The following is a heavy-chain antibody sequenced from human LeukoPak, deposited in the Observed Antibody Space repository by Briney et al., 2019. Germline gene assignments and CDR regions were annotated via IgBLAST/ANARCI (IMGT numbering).Heavy chain of an antibody. Sequence: SLRLSCAASGFTFSSYEMNWVRQAPGKGLEWVAYITSSGRIIYYADSVKGRFTISRGNAKNSLYLQMNSLRAEDTAVYYCASTGGYGSGTYDYYYFGMDVWGQGTTVTVSS. V-gene: IGHV3-48*03. D-gene: IGHD3-10*01. CDR2: ITSSGRII. CDR3: ASTGGYGSGTYDYYYFGMDV. J-gene: IGHJ6*02. CDR1: GFTFSSYE.